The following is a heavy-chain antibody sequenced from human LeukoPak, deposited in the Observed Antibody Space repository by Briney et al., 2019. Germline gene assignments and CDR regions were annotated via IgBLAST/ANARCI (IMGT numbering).Heavy chain of an antibody. CDR1: GFTFSSYS. CDR2: ISSCSSYI. CDR3: AREAHCSSTSCPSYLDY. Sequence: GGSLRLSCAASGFTFSSYSMNWVRQAPGKGLEWVSSISSCSSYIYYADSVKGRFTISRDNAKNSLYLQMHSLRAEDTAVYYCAREAHCSSTSCPSYLDYWGQGTLVTVSS. D-gene: IGHD2-2*01. V-gene: IGHV3-21*01. J-gene: IGHJ4*02.